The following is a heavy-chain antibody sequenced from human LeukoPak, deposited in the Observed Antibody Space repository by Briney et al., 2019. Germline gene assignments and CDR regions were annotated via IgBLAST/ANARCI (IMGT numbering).Heavy chain of an antibody. CDR3: ARDSLDP. V-gene: IGHV4-39*07. CDR1: GDSISSSDYF. J-gene: IGHJ5*02. Sequence: SETLSLTCSVSGDSISSSDYFWDWIRQPPGKGLEWIGEINHSGSTNYNPSLKSRVTISVDTSKNQFSLKLSSVTAADTAVYYCARDSLDPWGQGTLVTVSS. CDR2: INHSGST.